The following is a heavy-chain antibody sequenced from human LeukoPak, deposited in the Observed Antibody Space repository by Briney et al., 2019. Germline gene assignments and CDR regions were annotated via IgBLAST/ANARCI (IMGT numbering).Heavy chain of an antibody. J-gene: IGHJ3*02. D-gene: IGHD2-21*01. CDR1: GGTFSSYA. Sequence: SVKVSCKASGGTFSSYAIGWVRQAPGQGLEWMGGIIPIFGTANYAQKFQGRVTITADESTSTAYMELSSLRSEDTAVYYCAREHLRIPSAFDIWGQGTMVTVSS. CDR3: AREHLRIPSAFDI. V-gene: IGHV1-69*13. CDR2: IIPIFGTA.